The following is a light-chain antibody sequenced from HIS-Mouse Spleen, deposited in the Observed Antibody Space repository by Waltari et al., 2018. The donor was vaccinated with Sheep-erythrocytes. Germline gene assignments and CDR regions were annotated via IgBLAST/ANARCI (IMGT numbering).Light chain of an antibody. V-gene: IGLV2-11*01. CDR1: SSDVGGYNY. CDR3: CSYAGSYTLV. CDR2: DVS. Sequence: QSALTQPRSVSGSPGQSVTISCTGTSSDVGGYNYVSWYQQHPGKAPKLMIYDVSKRPYGVPDRLAGSKSGNTASLTISGLQAEDEADYYCCSYAGSYTLVFGGGTKLTVL. J-gene: IGLJ2*01.